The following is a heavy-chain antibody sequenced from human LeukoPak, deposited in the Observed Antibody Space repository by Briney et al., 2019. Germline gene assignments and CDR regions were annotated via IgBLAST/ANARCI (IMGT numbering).Heavy chain of an antibody. CDR2: IYPGDSGT. V-gene: IGHV5-51*01. CDR1: GYSFTSYW. Sequence: GESLKLSCKGSGYSFTSYWIGWVRQMPGKGLEWMGIIYPGDSGTRYSPSFQGQVTISADKSISTAYLQWSSLKASDTAMYYCARLSGYDPSYYYYGMDVWGQGTTVTVSS. J-gene: IGHJ6*02. CDR3: ARLSGYDPSYYYYGMDV. D-gene: IGHD5-12*01.